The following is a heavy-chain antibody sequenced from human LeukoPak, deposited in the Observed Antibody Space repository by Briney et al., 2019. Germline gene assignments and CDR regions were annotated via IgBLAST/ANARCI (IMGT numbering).Heavy chain of an antibody. CDR2: IYYSGST. Sequence: SETLSLTCSVSGGSINSGYWSWIRQPPGKGLEWIGYIYYSGSTNYNPSLKSRVTISVDTSKNQFSLKLSSVTAADTAVYYCARHVAVGETAWGQGTLVTVSS. CDR1: GGSINSGY. V-gene: IGHV4-59*08. J-gene: IGHJ5*02. CDR3: ARHVAVGETA. D-gene: IGHD1-26*01.